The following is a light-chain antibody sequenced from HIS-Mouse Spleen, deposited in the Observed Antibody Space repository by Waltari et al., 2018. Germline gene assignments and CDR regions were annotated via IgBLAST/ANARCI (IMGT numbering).Light chain of an antibody. V-gene: IGLV3-27*01. CDR1: VLAKKY. CDR3: YSAADNSGV. Sequence: SYELTQPSSVSVSPGQTARITCSGDVLAKKYARWFQQKPGQAPVPVIYKDSGRPSGIPARFSGSSSGTTVTLTISGAQVEDEADYYCYSAADNSGVFGGGTKLTVL. J-gene: IGLJ2*01. CDR2: KDS.